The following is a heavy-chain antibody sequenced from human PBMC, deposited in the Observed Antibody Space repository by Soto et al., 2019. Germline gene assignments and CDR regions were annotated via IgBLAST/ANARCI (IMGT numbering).Heavy chain of an antibody. J-gene: IGHJ5*02. Sequence: QVQLVESGGGVVQPGRSLRLSCAASGFTFSSYGMHWVRQAPGKGLEWGAVISYDGSNKYYADSVKGRFTISRDNSKNTLYLQMNSLRAEDTAVYYCAKDRLVAVAGRGHNWFDPWGQGTLVTVSS. D-gene: IGHD6-19*01. CDR2: ISYDGSNK. CDR1: GFTFSSYG. CDR3: AKDRLVAVAGRGHNWFDP. V-gene: IGHV3-30*18.